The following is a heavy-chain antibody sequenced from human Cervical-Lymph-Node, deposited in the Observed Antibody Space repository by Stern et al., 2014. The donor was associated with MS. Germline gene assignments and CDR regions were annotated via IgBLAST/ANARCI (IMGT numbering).Heavy chain of an antibody. Sequence: QVQLVQSGAEVKNPGASVRVSCKASGYTFTDYYFHWVRQSSGQGLEWMGRINPHNGGTDYAQKFQGRVTITRDRSINTAYMHLSSLTSDDAAVYYCAREGSVTNALDIWGRGTMVSVSS. J-gene: IGHJ3*02. CDR2: INPHNGGT. D-gene: IGHD3-10*01. CDR1: GYTFTDYY. CDR3: AREGSVTNALDI. V-gene: IGHV1-2*06.